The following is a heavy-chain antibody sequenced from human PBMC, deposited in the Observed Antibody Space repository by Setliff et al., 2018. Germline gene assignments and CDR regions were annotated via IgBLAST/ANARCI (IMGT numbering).Heavy chain of an antibody. CDR1: GGSISPHY. J-gene: IGHJ4*02. V-gene: IGHV4-59*08. Sequence: PSETLSLTCTVSGGSISPHYWIWIRQSPGKGLEWIGYIFHTGSTNYNPSLKSRVTMSVDTSKNQISLKLSSLTAADTAVYYCARGFDVCGGGACYTDGPYYFDYWGLGTLVTVSS. D-gene: IGHD2-21*02. CDR3: ARGFDVCGGGACYTDGPYYFDY. CDR2: IFHTGST.